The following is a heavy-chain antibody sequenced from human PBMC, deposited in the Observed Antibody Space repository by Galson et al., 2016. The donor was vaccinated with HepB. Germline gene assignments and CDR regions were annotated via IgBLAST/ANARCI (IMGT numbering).Heavy chain of an antibody. J-gene: IGHJ4*02. D-gene: IGHD3-3*01. Sequence: SLRLSCAGAGFTFNNFGIHWVRQAPGKGLEWVAAISHDGSTGRYADSGKGRFAISRDHAKNTLYLQMNRLRAGDTAVYYCAKGVLEDFDFLLRDWGQGTLVTVSS. CDR1: GFTFNNFG. CDR2: ISHDGSTG. CDR3: AKGVLEDFDFLLRD. V-gene: IGHV3-30*18.